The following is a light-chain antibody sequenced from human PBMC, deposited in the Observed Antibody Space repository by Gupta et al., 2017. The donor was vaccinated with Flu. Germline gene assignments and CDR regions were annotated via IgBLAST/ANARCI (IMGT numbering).Light chain of an antibody. J-gene: IGLJ3*02. V-gene: IGLV1-40*01. Sequence: VTISCTGGSSNIGAGYVVDGYQQLPGAAPKLLIYGTNNRPSGVPDQFSGSKSGTSASLAITGLQAENEAEYYCQSYDSSLSGWVFGGGTKLTVL. CDR3: QSYDSSLSGWV. CDR1: SSNIGAGYV. CDR2: GTN.